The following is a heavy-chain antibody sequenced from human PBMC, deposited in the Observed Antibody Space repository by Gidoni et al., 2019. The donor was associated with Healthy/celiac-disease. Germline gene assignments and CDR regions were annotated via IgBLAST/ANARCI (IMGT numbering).Heavy chain of an antibody. CDR2: INPNSGGT. J-gene: IGHJ6*03. V-gene: IGHV1-2*02. Sequence: VQLVQSGAEVKKPGASVKVSCKASGYTFTGYSMHWVRQAPGQGLEWMGWINPNSGGTNYAQKFQGRVTMTRDTSISTAYMELSRLRSDDTAVYYCARGPDIVVVPAAIVYYYYYYMDVWGKGTTVTVSS. CDR1: GYTFTGYS. D-gene: IGHD2-2*01. CDR3: ARGPDIVVVPAAIVYYYYYYMDV.